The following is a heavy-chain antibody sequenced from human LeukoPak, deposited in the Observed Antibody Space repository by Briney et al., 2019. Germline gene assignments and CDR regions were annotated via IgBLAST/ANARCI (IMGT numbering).Heavy chain of an antibody. J-gene: IGHJ4*02. CDR1: GGSFSGYY. D-gene: IGHD3-22*01. CDR2: INHSGST. CDR3: ARGPRWLRY. V-gene: IGHV4-34*01. Sequence: PSETLSLTCAVYGGSFSGYYWSWIRQPPGEGLEWIGEINHSGSTNYNPSLKSRVTISVDTSKNQFSLKLSSVTAADTAVYYCARGPRWLRYWGQGTLVTVSS.